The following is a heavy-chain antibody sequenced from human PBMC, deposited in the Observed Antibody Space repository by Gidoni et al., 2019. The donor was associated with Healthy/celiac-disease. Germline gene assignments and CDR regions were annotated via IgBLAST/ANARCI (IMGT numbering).Heavy chain of an antibody. V-gene: IGHV3-33*01. CDR3: ARDQIAAAGYYYYYYMDV. D-gene: IGHD6-13*01. CDR1: GFTFSSYG. Sequence: QVQLVESGGGVVQPGRSLRLSCAASGFTFSSYGMHWVRQAPGKGLEWVAVIWYDGSNKYYADSVKGRFTISRDNSKNTLYLQMNSLRAEDTAVYYCARDQIAAAGYYYYYYMDVWGKGTTVTVSS. CDR2: IWYDGSNK. J-gene: IGHJ6*03.